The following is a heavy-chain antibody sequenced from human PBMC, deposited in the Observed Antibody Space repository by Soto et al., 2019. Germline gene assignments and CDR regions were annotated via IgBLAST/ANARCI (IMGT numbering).Heavy chain of an antibody. D-gene: IGHD4-17*01. J-gene: IGHJ4*02. Sequence: EVQLLESGGGFVQPGGSLRLSCAASGFSFSSYAMTWVRQAPGKGPEWVSVIGGSGSPTYYADSVKGRFTISRDNSKNTGYLQLNSLGAGDRAVYYCAKVLKTTGVRAYAHWGQGTLVTVSS. V-gene: IGHV3-23*01. CDR3: AKVLKTTGVRAYAH. CDR2: IGGSGSPT. CDR1: GFSFSSYA.